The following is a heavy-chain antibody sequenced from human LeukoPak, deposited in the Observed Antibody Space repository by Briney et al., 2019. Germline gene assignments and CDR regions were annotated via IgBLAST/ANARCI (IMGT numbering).Heavy chain of an antibody. CDR1: GYSFTNYW. D-gene: IGHD5-18*01. CDR2: IYPGDSDT. CDR3: ARRHKRGAYSYGVDY. Sequence: GESLKISCKGSGYSFTNYWIAWVRRMPGKGLEWMGIIYPGDSDTRCSPSFQGQVTISADKSISTAYLQWNSLKASDTAMYYCARRHKRGAYSYGVDYWGQGTLVTVSS. V-gene: IGHV5-51*01. J-gene: IGHJ4*02.